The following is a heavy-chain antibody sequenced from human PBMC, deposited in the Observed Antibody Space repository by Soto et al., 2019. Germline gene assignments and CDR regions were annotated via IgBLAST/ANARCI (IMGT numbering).Heavy chain of an antibody. CDR1: GGSISSSSYY. Sequence: PSEILSLTCTVSGGSISSSSYYWGWIRQPPGKGLEWIGSIYYSGSTYYNPSLKSRVTISVDTSKNQFSLKLSSVTAADTAVYYCATTNLIVVVPAAIRTGYWGQGTLVTVSS. CDR3: ATTNLIVVVPAAIRTGY. D-gene: IGHD2-2*02. CDR2: IYYSGST. J-gene: IGHJ4*02. V-gene: IGHV4-39*01.